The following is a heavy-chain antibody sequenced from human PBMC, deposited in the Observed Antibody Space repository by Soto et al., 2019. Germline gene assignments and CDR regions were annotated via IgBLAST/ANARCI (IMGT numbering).Heavy chain of an antibody. J-gene: IGHJ5*01. V-gene: IGHV4-4*02. CDR2: IKHTGDA. CDR1: GDSIKTETW. Sequence: QVHLQESGPGLVKPSETLSLTCAVSGDSIKTETWWSWLRQLPGTGLEWIGEIKHTGDANANPALRSRVSMSVDRTKNQFFLNLRAVSAADTAVYFWAREGRIHWFESWGQGTLVTVSS. CDR3: AREGRIHWFES.